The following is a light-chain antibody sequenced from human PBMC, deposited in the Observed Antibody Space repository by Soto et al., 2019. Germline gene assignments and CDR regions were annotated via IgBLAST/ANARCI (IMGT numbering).Light chain of an antibody. V-gene: IGKV1-39*01. CDR3: QQSFSPPYT. CDR1: QSLSSR. J-gene: IGKJ2*01. CDR2: ETS. Sequence: IQMTQSPSSLSASVGDRVTITCRASQSLSSRLTWYQQKPGEAPKLLIYETSSLHSGVPSRLSGSGSETDFTLTINSLQPEDFATYYCQQSFSPPYTFGQGTKLEIK.